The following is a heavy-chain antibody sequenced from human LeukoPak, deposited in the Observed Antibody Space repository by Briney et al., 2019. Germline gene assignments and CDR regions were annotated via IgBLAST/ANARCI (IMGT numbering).Heavy chain of an antibody. CDR1: GFTFSSYS. CDR3: AREVTTVTTPVDY. Sequence: GGSLRLSCAASGFTFSSYSMNWVCQAPGKGLEWVSSISSSSSYIYYADSVKGRFTISRDNAKNSLYLQMNSLRAEDTAVYYCAREVTTVTTPVDYWGQGTLVTVSS. CDR2: ISSSSSYI. D-gene: IGHD4-17*01. J-gene: IGHJ4*02. V-gene: IGHV3-21*01.